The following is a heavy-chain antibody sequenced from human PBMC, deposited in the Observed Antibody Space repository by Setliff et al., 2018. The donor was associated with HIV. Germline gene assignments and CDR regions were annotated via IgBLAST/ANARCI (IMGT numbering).Heavy chain of an antibody. V-gene: IGHV4-34*01. Sequence: SETLSLTCAVYGGSFNDYYWTWIRQHPGKGLEWIGEIDHSGSTKYHASRKSRVTISIDTSKNQISLKLSSVNAADTAVYYCARSLNYYGSGSYLPLGYWGQGTLVTVSS. CDR1: GGSFNDYY. CDR2: IDHSGST. D-gene: IGHD3-10*01. CDR3: ARSLNYYGSGSYLPLGY. J-gene: IGHJ4*02.